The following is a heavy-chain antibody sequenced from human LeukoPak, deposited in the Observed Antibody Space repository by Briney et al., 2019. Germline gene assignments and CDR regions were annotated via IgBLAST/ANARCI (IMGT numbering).Heavy chain of an antibody. CDR2: ISLTGLT. CDR3: SRENGAFSPFGY. CDR1: GGSISNTNW. D-gene: IGHD2-8*01. J-gene: IGHJ4*02. Sequence: SETLSLTCGVSGGSISNTNWWSWVRQPPGQGLEWIGEISLTGLTHYNPSLESRVTVSLDKSKNQLSLDLTSVTAADTAVYYCSRENGAFSPFGYWGQGTLVTVLS. V-gene: IGHV4-4*02.